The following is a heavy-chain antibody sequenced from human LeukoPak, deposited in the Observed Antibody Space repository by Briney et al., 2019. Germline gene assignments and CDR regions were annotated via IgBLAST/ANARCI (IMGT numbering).Heavy chain of an antibody. Sequence: GESLKISCKGSGYSFTSYWIGWVRPMPGKGLEWMGIIYPGDSDTRYSPSFQGQVTISADKSISTAYLQWSSLKASDTAMYYCARHKYSSGWYSDPWGQGTLVTVSS. CDR2: IYPGDSDT. CDR1: GYSFTSYW. D-gene: IGHD6-19*01. CDR3: ARHKYSSGWYSDP. V-gene: IGHV5-51*01. J-gene: IGHJ5*02.